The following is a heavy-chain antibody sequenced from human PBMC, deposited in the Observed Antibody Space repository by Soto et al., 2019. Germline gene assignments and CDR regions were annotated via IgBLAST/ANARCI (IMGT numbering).Heavy chain of an antibody. CDR1: GGSFSSSA. V-gene: IGHV1-69*15. Sequence: QVQLVQSGAEVKKPGSSVKVSCKASGGSFSSSAINWLRQAPGQGPEWMGNILPFFGTADYAQKFQGRVTITADESTSTAYMELRSLRSEDTAVYYCARGQEYGGNSDAFDIWGQGTVVTVSS. D-gene: IGHD2-21*02. J-gene: IGHJ3*02. CDR3: ARGQEYGGNSDAFDI. CDR2: ILPFFGTA.